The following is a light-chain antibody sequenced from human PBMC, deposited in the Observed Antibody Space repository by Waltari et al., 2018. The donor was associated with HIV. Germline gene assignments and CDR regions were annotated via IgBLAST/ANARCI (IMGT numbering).Light chain of an antibody. CDR1: FNDVGGYNF. CDR2: EVT. CDR3: ISYAGSTTWV. J-gene: IGLJ3*02. Sequence: QSALTQPASVSGSPGQSITISCTGTFNDVGGYNFVSWYQQHPGKAPKFIIYEVTKRPSGISSRFSGSKSGNTASLTISGLQSEDEAEYYCISYAGSTTWVFGGGTKVTVL. V-gene: IGLV2-23*02.